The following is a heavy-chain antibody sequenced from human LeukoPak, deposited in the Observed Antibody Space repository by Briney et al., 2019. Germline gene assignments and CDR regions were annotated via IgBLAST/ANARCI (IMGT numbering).Heavy chain of an antibody. CDR2: IYPSDSDT. V-gene: IGHV5-51*01. D-gene: IGHD3-10*01. Sequence: GESLQISCQGSGSSFTSYWIGWVRQMPGKGLEWMGIIYPSDSDTRYSPSFQGQVTISADKSISTAYLQWSSLKASDTAMYYCARQTIPDYYGSGSYYDGWGQGTLVTVSS. CDR1: GSSFTSYW. CDR3: ARQTIPDYYGSGSYYDG. J-gene: IGHJ4*02.